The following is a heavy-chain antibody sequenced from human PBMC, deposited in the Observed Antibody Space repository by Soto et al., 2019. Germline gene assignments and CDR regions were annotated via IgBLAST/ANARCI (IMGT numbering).Heavy chain of an antibody. CDR1: GGSISSSNW. D-gene: IGHD6-13*01. CDR2: MYHSGST. V-gene: IGHV4-4*02. CDR3: ARVALAIAAAGTGFDY. J-gene: IGHJ4*02. Sequence: SDTLSLTYAVSGGSISSSNWLSWFLQPPWKGLEWIGEMYHSGSTNYNPSLKSRVTISVDKSKNQFSLKLSSVTAADTAVYYCARVALAIAAAGTGFDYWGQATLVTVSS.